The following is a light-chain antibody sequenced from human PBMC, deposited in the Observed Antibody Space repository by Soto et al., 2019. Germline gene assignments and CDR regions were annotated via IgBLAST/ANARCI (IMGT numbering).Light chain of an antibody. V-gene: IGLV2-14*01. CDR2: EVS. J-gene: IGLJ1*01. Sequence: QSVLTQPASVSGSPGQSITISCTGTSSDIGGYDYVSWYQQHPAKAPKLMIYEVSNRPSGVSARFSGSKSGNTASLTVSGLQAEDEADYYCSSYAGRNLLLFGAGTKLTVL. CDR1: SSDIGGYDY. CDR3: SSYAGRNLLL.